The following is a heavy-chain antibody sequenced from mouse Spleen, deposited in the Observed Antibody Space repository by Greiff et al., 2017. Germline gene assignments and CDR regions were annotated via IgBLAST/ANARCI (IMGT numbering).Heavy chain of an antibody. Sequence: QVQLQQSGAELVRPGVSVKISCKGSGYTFTDYAMHWVKQSHAKSLEWIGVISTYYGDASYNQKFKGKATMTVDKSSSTAYMELARLTSEDSAIYYCARRYAEDFHGMDYWGQGTSVTVSS. CDR1: GYTFTDYA. D-gene: IGHD1-1*01. CDR2: ISTYYGDA. J-gene: IGHJ4*01. V-gene: IGHV1S137*01. CDR3: ARRYAEDFHGMDY.